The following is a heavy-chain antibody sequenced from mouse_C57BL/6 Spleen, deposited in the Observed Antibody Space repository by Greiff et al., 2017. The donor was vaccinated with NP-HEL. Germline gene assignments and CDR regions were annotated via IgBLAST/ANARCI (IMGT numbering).Heavy chain of an antibody. D-gene: IGHD1-1*01. CDR1: GYAFSSYW. CDR2: IYPGDGDT. J-gene: IGHJ2*01. CDR3: ARSYYGSSPDY. Sequence: QVQLKQSGAELVKPGASVKISCKASGYAFSSYWMNWVKQRPGKGLEWIGQIYPGDGDTNYNGKFKGKATLTADKSSSTAYMQLSSLTSEDSAVYFGARSYYGSSPDYWGQGTTLTVAS. V-gene: IGHV1-80*01.